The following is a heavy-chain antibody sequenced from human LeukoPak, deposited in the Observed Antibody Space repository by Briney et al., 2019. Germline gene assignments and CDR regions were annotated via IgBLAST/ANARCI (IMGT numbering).Heavy chain of an antibody. Sequence: PGGSLRLSCAASGFTFSSYAMSWVRQAPGKGLEWVSAISGSGGSTYYADSVKGRFTISRDNSKNTLYLQMNSLRAEDTAVYYCAKGPLNCNCGRLPFDYWGQGTLVTVSS. J-gene: IGHJ4*02. D-gene: IGHD1-7*01. V-gene: IGHV3-23*01. CDR3: AKGPLNCNCGRLPFDY. CDR1: GFTFSSYA. CDR2: ISGSGGST.